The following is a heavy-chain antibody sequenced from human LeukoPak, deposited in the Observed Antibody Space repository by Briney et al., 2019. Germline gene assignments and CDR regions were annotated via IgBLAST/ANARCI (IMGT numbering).Heavy chain of an antibody. J-gene: IGHJ4*02. V-gene: IGHV5-51*01. Sequence: GESLKISCKGSGYTFTSYWIGWVRQIPGKGLEWMGVIYPGDSDTRYSPSFQGQVTISADTSIRTAYLQWSSLKASDTAMYYCARRVYRWELHYWGQGTLVTVSS. D-gene: IGHD1-26*01. CDR3: ARRVYRWELHY. CDR1: GYTFTSYW. CDR2: IYPGDSDT.